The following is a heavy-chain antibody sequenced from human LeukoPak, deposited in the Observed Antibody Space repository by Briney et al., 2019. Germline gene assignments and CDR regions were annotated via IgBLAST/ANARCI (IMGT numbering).Heavy chain of an antibody. V-gene: IGHV3-48*03. CDR2: ISSSGSTI. D-gene: IGHD3-10*02. CDR1: GFTFSSFG. J-gene: IGHJ6*04. CDR3: AELGITMIGGV. Sequence: GGSLRLSCVTSGFTFSSFGMNWVRQAPGKGLEWVSYISSSGSTIYYADSVKGRFTISRDNAKNSLYLQMNSLRAEDTAVYYCAELGITMIGGVWGKGTTVTISS.